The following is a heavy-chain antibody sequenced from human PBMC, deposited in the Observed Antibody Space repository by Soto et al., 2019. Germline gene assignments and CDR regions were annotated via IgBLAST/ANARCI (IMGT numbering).Heavy chain of an antibody. CDR3: AREGWADHAFDI. V-gene: IGHV4-31*01. CDR2: IYYSGST. CDR1: GGSISRGGYY. D-gene: IGHD6-19*01. Sequence: QVQLQESGPGLVKPSQTLSLTCTVSGGSISRGGYYWSWIRQHPGKRLEWIGYIYYSGSTYYNPSLNSPVTISVDTSKNQFSLKLSSVTAADTAVYYCAREGWADHAFDIWGQGTMVTVSS. J-gene: IGHJ3*02.